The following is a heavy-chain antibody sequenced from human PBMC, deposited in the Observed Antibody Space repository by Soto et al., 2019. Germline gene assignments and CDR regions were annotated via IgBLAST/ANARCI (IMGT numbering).Heavy chain of an antibody. D-gene: IGHD6-13*01. CDR3: ARDLRYSSSWHTNWFDL. V-gene: IGHV1-46*01. Sequence: GASVKVSCKASGYTFTSYYMHWVRQAPGQGLEWMGIINPSGGSTSYAQKFQGRVTMTRDTSTSTVYMELSSLRSEDTAVYYCARDLRYSSSWHTNWFDLWGQGTLVTVSS. J-gene: IGHJ5*02. CDR1: GYTFTSYY. CDR2: INPSGGST.